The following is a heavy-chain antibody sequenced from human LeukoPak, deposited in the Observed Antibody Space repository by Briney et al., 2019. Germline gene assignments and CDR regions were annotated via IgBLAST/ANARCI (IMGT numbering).Heavy chain of an antibody. J-gene: IGHJ6*02. V-gene: IGHV1-46*01. D-gene: IGHD2-2*02. CDR2: INPSGGST. CDR1: GYTFTSYY. CDR3: ARDQTDCSRTNCYNLHYGMDV. Sequence: ASVKVSCKASGYTFTSYYMHWVRQAPGQGLEWMGLINPSGGSTSYAQKFKDRVTMTRDTSTSIVYMELSSLRSEDTAVYYCARDQTDCSRTNCYNLHYGMDVWGQGTTVTVSS.